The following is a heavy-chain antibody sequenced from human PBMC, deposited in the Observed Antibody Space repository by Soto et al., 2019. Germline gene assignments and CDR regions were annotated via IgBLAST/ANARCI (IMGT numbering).Heavy chain of an antibody. V-gene: IGHV3-33*08. Sequence: PGGSLRLSCAASGFAFNVYGMHWVRQAPGKGLEWVAIIWFDGSNEHYGDSMKGRFTISRDNAKNSLYLEMNSLRAEDTAVYYCARESEDLTSNFDYWGQGTLVTVSS. CDR1: GFAFNVYG. J-gene: IGHJ4*02. CDR3: ARESEDLTSNFDY. CDR2: IWFDGSNE.